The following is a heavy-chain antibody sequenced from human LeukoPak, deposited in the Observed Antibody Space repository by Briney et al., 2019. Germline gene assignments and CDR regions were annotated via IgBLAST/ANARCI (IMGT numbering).Heavy chain of an antibody. Sequence: GRSLRLSCTASGFTFDDYAMHWVWQPPGKGLEWVSGISWNGGSIGYADSVKGRFTISRDNAKNSLYLQMSSLRVEDTAFYYCAKDSYGGSGSYYLYSFDMWGQGTVVTVSS. J-gene: IGHJ3*02. CDR3: AKDSYGGSGSYYLYSFDM. D-gene: IGHD3-10*01. V-gene: IGHV3-9*01. CDR1: GFTFDDYA. CDR2: ISWNGGSI.